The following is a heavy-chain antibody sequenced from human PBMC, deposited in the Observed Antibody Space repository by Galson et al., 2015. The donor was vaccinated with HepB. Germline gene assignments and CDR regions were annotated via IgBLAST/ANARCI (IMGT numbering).Heavy chain of an antibody. Sequence: SLRLSCAASGFTVSRNHMSWVRQASGKGLEWVSVIYSGGITYYADSVKGRFTISRDNSRNTLYLQMNSLRAEDTAVYYCAREYSSRWYSGLGYWGQGTLVTVSP. CDR1: GFTVSRNH. CDR3: AREYSSRWYSGLGY. D-gene: IGHD6-13*01. V-gene: IGHV3-53*01. CDR2: IYSGGIT. J-gene: IGHJ4*02.